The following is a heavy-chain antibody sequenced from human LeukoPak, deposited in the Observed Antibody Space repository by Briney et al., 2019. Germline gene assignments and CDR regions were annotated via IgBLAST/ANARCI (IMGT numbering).Heavy chain of an antibody. D-gene: IGHD3-22*01. CDR2: IIGYNGNT. J-gene: IGHJ4*02. Sequence: ASVKVSCKASGYTCSSSGISWVRQAPGQGLEWMVWIIGYNGNTNYAQKLQGRVTMTTDTSTSTAYMEVRSLRSDDTAVYYCAREYRDYYDSSGNSLDYWGQGTLVTDSS. V-gene: IGHV1-18*01. CDR3: AREYRDYYDSSGNSLDY. CDR1: GYTCSSSG.